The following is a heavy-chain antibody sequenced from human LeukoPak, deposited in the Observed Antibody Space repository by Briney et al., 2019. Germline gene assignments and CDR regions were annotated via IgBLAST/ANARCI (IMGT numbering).Heavy chain of an antibody. Sequence: GGSLRLSCAASEFIVSDNYMSWVRQAPGKGLEWVSVIYSGGTTYYADSVRGRFTISRDNSKNTLYLLMNSLRAEDTAVYYCARLDGVWSGPYYKGYIEYWGQGTLVTVSS. CDR3: ARLDGVWSGPYYKGYIEY. D-gene: IGHD3-3*01. J-gene: IGHJ4*02. CDR1: EFIVSDNY. CDR2: IYSGGTT. V-gene: IGHV3-66*02.